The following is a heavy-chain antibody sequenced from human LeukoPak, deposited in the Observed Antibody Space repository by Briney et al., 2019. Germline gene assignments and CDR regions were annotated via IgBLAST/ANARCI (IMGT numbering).Heavy chain of an antibody. Sequence: PGGSLRLSCAASGFTFSDYAMHWVRQAPGKGLEWVSSIGASGSSTYYADSVKGRFTISRDNSKNTLYLQMNSLRAEDTAVYYCAKDPDGLWSWGQGTLVTVSS. CDR2: IGASGSST. V-gene: IGHV3-23*01. D-gene: IGHD4/OR15-4a*01. CDR1: GFTFSDYA. J-gene: IGHJ5*02. CDR3: AKDPDGLWS.